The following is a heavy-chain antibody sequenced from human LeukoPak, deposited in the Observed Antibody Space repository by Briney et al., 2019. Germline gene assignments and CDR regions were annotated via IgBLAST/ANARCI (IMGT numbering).Heavy chain of an antibody. V-gene: IGHV3-11*04. CDR1: GFTFSDYY. CDR2: ISSSGSTI. CDR3: ARDRPRREAVAGSDNAFN. D-gene: IGHD6-19*01. J-gene: IGHJ4*02. Sequence: PGGSLRLSCAASGFTFSDYYMSWIRQAPGKGLEWVSYISSSGSTIYYADSVKGRFTISRDNAKNSLYLQMNSLRAEDTAVYYCARDRPRREAVAGSDNAFNWGQGTLVTVSS.